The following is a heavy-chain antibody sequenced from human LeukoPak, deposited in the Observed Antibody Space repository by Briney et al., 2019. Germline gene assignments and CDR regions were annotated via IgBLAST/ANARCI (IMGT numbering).Heavy chain of an antibody. CDR3: ASPDTYYYDSSGYTFDY. Sequence: SVKVSCKASGGTFSSYAISWVRQAPGQGLEWMVGIIPIFGTANYAQKFQGRVTITADESTSTAYMELGSLRSEDTAVYYCASPDTYYYDSSGYTFDYWGQGTLVTVSS. CDR1: GGTFSSYA. D-gene: IGHD3-22*01. J-gene: IGHJ4*02. V-gene: IGHV1-69*13. CDR2: IIPIFGTA.